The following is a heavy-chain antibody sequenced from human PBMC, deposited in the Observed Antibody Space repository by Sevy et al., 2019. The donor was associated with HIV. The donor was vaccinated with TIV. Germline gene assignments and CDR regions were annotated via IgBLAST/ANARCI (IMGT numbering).Heavy chain of an antibody. CDR1: GFTFSTYG. Sequence: GESLKISCAASGFTFSTYGMHWVRQAPGKGLEWVAVIWSDGSNTYYADSVKGRFTISRDIAKNTLHLQMNSLRAEDTAVYYCARDLEFYDYGDYGPAFMPDYWGQGTLVTVSS. CDR2: IWSDGSNT. D-gene: IGHD4-17*01. CDR3: ARDLEFYDYGDYGPAFMPDY. J-gene: IGHJ4*02. V-gene: IGHV3-33*01.